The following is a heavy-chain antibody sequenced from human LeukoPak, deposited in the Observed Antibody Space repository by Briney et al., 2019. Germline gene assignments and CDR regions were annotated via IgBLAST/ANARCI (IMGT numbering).Heavy chain of an antibody. CDR3: AIRAREQRDSSPGNWLDP. Sequence: PSETLSLTCTVSGGSISFYHWSWIRQPPGKGLEWIGYISYSGSTNYNPSLKSRVTISLDTSKNQFSLRLSSVTAADTAVYYCAIRAREQRDSSPGNWLDPWGQGTLVTVSS. D-gene: IGHD1/OR15-1a*01. J-gene: IGHJ5*02. CDR1: GGSISFYH. CDR2: ISYSGST. V-gene: IGHV4-59*08.